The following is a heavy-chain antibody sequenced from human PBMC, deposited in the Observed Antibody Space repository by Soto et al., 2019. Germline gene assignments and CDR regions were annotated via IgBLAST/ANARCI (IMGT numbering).Heavy chain of an antibody. Sequence: QGQLVQSGGGVVQPGRSLRLSCAGSGFTFSRHGMHWVRQAPGKGLEWVAVSSYDGTNQDYADSVKGRFTISRDNSKNTLYLRMNNLRSEDTAVYYCAKDRSATYFYYGMDVWGQGTTVTVS. CDR3: AKDRSATYFYYGMDV. V-gene: IGHV3-30*18. CDR2: SSYDGTNQ. CDR1: GFTFSRHG. D-gene: IGHD1-26*01. J-gene: IGHJ6*02.